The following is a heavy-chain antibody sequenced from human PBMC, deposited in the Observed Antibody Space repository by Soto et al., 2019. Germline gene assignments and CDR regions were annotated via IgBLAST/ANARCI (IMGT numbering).Heavy chain of an antibody. J-gene: IGHJ6*02. V-gene: IGHV1-69*06. CDR2: INPIFGTA. CDR1: GGTFSSYA. Sequence: QVQLVQSGAEVKKPGSSVKVSCKASGGTFSSYAISWVRQAPGQGLEWMGGINPIFGTANYAQKFQGRVTIPAGKSTSTAYMELSSLRSADTAVYYCARPNPTHSSSAFSYGMDVWGQGTTVTVSS. CDR3: ARPNPTHSSSAFSYGMDV. D-gene: IGHD6-6*01.